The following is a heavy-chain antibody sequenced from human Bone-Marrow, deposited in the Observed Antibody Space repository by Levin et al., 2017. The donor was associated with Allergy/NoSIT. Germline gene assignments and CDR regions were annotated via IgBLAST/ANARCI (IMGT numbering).Heavy chain of an antibody. Sequence: SETLSLTCAVSGGSISSSNWWSWVRQPPGKGLEWIGEIYHSGSTNYNPSLKSRVTISVDKSKNQFSLKLSSVTAADTAVYYCARSDYYGSGSYRREVFDYWGQGTLVTVSS. CDR2: IYHSGST. CDR1: GGSISSSNW. CDR3: ARSDYYGSGSYRREVFDY. D-gene: IGHD3-10*01. J-gene: IGHJ4*02. V-gene: IGHV4-4*02.